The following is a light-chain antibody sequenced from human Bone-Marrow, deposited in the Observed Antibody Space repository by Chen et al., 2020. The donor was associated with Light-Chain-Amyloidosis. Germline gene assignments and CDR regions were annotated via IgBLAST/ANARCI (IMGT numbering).Light chain of an antibody. CDR3: LIWHSGAWV. V-gene: IGLV5-45*02. J-gene: IGLJ3*02. CDR1: SGINVGAYR. CDR2: YKSDSDR. Sequence: QAVLTPPSSLSASPGESASLTCTLRSGINVGAYRIYWVQQKPGSPPQYLLRYKSDSDRKQGSGVPIRFSGSTDTSANAGILLISGLQSEDDADYYCLIWHSGAWVFGGGTKLSVL.